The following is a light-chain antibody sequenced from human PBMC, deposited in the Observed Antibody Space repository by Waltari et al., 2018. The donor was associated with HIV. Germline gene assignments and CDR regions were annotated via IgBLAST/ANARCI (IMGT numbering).Light chain of an antibody. V-gene: IGLV1-47*01. Sequence: SVLTQPPSASGTPGQRVTISCSGSSSNIGVTYVYWYQQLPGTTPKLLIHRNNQRPSGVPDRFSGSKSGTSASLAISGLRSEDEADYYCASWDDSLSGLVFGGGTKLTVL. J-gene: IGLJ2*01. CDR1: SSNIGVTY. CDR3: ASWDDSLSGLV. CDR2: RNN.